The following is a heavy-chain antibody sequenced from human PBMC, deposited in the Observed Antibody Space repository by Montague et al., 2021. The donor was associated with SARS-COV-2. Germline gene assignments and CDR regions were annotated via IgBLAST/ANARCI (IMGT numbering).Heavy chain of an antibody. CDR1: GGSISSANYY. CDR2: INHSGST. J-gene: IGHJ4*02. CDR3: ARGARQGYGFRLGSFDS. D-gene: IGHD3-10*01. Sequence: SETLSLTCSVSGGSISSANYYWSWIRQPPGKGLEWIGEINHSGSTNYNPSLKSRVTMSVDTSKNQFSLKLSSVTAADTAVYYCARGARQGYGFRLGSFDSWGQGTLVTVSS. V-gene: IGHV4-39*07.